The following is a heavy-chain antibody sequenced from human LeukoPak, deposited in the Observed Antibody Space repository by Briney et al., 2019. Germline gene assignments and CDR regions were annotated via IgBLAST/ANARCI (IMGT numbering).Heavy chain of an antibody. CDR3: AKGGRGAFDI. Sequence: GGSLRLSCAASGFTFDDYAMHWVRQAPGKGLEWVSGISWNSGSIGYADSVKGRFTTSRDNAKNSLYLQMNSLRAEDMALYYCAKGGRGAFDIWGQGTMVTVSS. CDR2: ISWNSGSI. CDR1: GFTFDDYA. J-gene: IGHJ3*02. V-gene: IGHV3-9*03.